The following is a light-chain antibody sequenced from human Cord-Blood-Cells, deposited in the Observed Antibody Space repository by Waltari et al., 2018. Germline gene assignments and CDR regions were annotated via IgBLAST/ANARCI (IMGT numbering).Light chain of an antibody. Sequence: DIVLTQSPGTLSLSPGERATLSCRASQRVSSSYLAWYQQKPGQPPRLLIYGASSRATGIPDRFSGSGSGTDFTLTISRLEPEDFAVYYCQQYGSSPYTFGQGTKLEIK. J-gene: IGKJ2*01. V-gene: IGKV3-20*01. CDR3: QQYGSSPYT. CDR1: QRVSSSY. CDR2: GAS.